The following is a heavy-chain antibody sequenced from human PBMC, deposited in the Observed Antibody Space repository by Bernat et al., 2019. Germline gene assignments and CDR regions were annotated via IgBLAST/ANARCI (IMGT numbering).Heavy chain of an antibody. J-gene: IGHJ4*02. CDR2: IIISGAST. CDR1: GFTFSSYA. D-gene: IGHD4-17*01. Sequence: EVQLLESGGGLVQPGGSPRLSCAASGFTFSSYAMSWVRQAPGKGLEWVSGIIISGASTYYADSVKGRFTISRDNSKNTVFLQMNSLRAEDTAVYYCAKDYGDYAGNFDYWGQGTLVTVSS. CDR3: AKDYGDYAGNFDY. V-gene: IGHV3-23*01.